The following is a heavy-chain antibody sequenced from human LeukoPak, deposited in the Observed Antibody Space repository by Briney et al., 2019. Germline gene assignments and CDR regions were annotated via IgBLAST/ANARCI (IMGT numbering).Heavy chain of an antibody. D-gene: IGHD3-16*01. J-gene: IGHJ4*02. CDR1: GGSFSGYY. CDR3: ARVPVFTCSIDY. V-gene: IGHV4-34*01. CDR2: INHSGST. Sequence: PSETLSLTCAVYGGSFSGYYWSWIRQPPGKGLEWIGEINHSGSTNYNPSLKSRVTISVDTSKNQFSLKLSSVTAADTAVYYCARVPVFTCSIDYWGQGTLVTVSS.